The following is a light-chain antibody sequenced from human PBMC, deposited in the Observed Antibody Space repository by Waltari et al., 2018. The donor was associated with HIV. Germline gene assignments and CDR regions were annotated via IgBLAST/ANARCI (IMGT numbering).Light chain of an antibody. CDR2: QDS. CDR3: QAWDRSVV. Sequence: SYELTQPPSVSVSPGQTASITCSGDQLRDKFVCWYQQRPGQPPVLVMYQDSKRPSGIPERFSGSNSGNTATLTITGTQSMDEADYYCQAWDRSVVFGGGTKLTVL. CDR1: QLRDKF. J-gene: IGLJ2*01. V-gene: IGLV3-1*01.